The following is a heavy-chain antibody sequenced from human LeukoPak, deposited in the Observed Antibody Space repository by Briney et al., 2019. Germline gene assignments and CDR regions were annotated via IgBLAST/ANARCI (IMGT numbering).Heavy chain of an antibody. CDR3: AREGPYCSSTSCYGGFDY. J-gene: IGHJ4*02. CDR2: INPNSGGT. D-gene: IGHD2-2*01. V-gene: IGHV1-2*02. Sequence: ASVKVSCKASGYTFTGYYMHWVRQAPGQGLEWMGWINPNSGGTNYAQKFQGRVTVTRDTSTSTVYMELSSLRSEDTAVYYCAREGPYCSSTSCYGGFDYWGQGTLVTVSS. CDR1: GYTFTGYY.